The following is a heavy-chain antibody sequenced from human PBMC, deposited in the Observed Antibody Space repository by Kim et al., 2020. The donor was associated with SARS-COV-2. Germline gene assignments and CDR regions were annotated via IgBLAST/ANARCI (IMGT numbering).Heavy chain of an antibody. J-gene: IGHJ4*02. Sequence: GGSLRLSCAASGFTLSSYGLNWVRQAPGKGLEWVSSITGSGTNTYYADSLKGRFTISKDSAKNSLYLKMNSLRAEDTAVYYCARGGYPRYWGQGTLVTVSS. D-gene: IGHD5-18*01. CDR1: GFTLSSYG. CDR3: ARGGYPRY. V-gene: IGHV3-21*01. CDR2: ITGSGTNT.